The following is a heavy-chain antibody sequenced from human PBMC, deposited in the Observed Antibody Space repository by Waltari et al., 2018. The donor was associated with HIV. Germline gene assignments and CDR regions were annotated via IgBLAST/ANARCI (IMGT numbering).Heavy chain of an antibody. J-gene: IGHJ2*01. CDR2: IYGGGSP. CDR1: GFTVSGWY. D-gene: IGHD4-17*01. V-gene: IGHV3-53*01. Sequence: EVQVVESGGSLIQPGGSLRLSCAASGFTVSGWYVTWVRQAPGTGLEWISLIYGGGSPAYADSVKGRCTLSRDTSTNTIYLQMDNLRAEDTAMYHCATTSTVGRNWHFDVWGRGSLVTVSS. CDR3: ATTSTVGRNWHFDV.